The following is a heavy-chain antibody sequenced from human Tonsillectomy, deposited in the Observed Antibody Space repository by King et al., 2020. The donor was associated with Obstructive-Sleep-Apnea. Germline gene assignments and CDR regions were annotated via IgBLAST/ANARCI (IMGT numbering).Heavy chain of an antibody. D-gene: IGHD6-13*01. J-gene: IGHJ5*02. CDR2: INHSGST. Sequence: VQLQQWGAGLLKPSETLSLTCAVFGGSFSDYYWSWIRQPPGKGLEWIGEINHSGSTNYNPSLKSRVTISADTSKNQFSLKLKSVTAADTAVYSSARSSGAAAVNWFDPWGQGTLVTVSS. CDR1: GGSFSDYY. CDR3: ARSSGAAAVNWFDP. V-gene: IGHV4-34*01.